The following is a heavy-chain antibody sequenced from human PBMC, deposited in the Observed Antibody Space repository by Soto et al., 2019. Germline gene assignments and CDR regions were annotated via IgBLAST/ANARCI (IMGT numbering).Heavy chain of an antibody. D-gene: IGHD3-16*01. Sequence: SGTLSLTCTASGGSISSGDYYWSWIRQPPGKGLEWIGYIYYSGSPFYNPSLKNRVTISLDTSKIQFSLKLSSVTAAYTAVYDCGRVGGDNWFDPWGQGTLVTVSS. CDR1: GGSISSGDYY. J-gene: IGHJ5*02. CDR2: IYYSGSP. CDR3: GRVGGDNWFDP. V-gene: IGHV4-30-4*01.